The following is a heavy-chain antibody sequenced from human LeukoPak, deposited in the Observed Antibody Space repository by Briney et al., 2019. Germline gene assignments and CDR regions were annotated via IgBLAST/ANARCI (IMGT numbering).Heavy chain of an antibody. CDR3: ARASSWVTTDY. V-gene: IGHV3-30-3*01. D-gene: IGHD4-17*01. CDR2: ISYDGSNK. J-gene: IGHJ4*02. CDR1: GFTFSSYA. Sequence: QSGGSLRLSCAASGFTFSSYAMHWVRQAPGKGLEWVAVISYDGSNKYYADSVKGRFTISRDNSKNTLYLQMNSLRAEDTAVYYCARASSWVTTDYWGQGTLVTVSS.